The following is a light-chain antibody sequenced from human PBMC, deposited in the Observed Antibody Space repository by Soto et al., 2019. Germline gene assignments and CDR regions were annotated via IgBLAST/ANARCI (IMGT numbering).Light chain of an antibody. CDR2: AAS. V-gene: IGKV1-39*01. J-gene: IGKJ2*01. CDR3: QQSFSAPYT. CDR1: QTIDRF. Sequence: DIQMTQSPSSLSASVGDRVTITCRASQTIDRFLNWYQHKPGRAPKLLIDAASRLQSGVSSRFSGSGSGPDFTLTIINLQPEDFAVYYYQQSFSAPYTFGQGTKLEIK.